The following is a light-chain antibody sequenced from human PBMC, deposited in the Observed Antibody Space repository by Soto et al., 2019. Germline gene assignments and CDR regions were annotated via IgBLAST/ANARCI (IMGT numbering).Light chain of an antibody. CDR1: SSNIGTGYD. Sequence: QSVLTEPPSVSGAPGQRVTISCTGSSSNIGTGYDVHWYQQLPGTAPKLLIYGNSNRPSGVPDRFSGSKSGTSASLTISGLRSDDEADYYCAAWDDSLGGHVVFGAGTKLTVL. V-gene: IGLV1-40*01. J-gene: IGLJ2*01. CDR3: AAWDDSLGGHVV. CDR2: GNS.